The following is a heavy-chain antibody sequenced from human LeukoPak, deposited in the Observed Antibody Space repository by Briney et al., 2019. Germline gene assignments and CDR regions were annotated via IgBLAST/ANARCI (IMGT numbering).Heavy chain of an antibody. Sequence: PSETLSLTCTVSGGSISSYYWSWIRQPPGKGLEWIGYIYYSGSTNYNPSLKSRVTIPVDTSKNQFSLKLSSVTAADTAVYYCARGQLVQSFDYWGQGTLVTVSS. CDR2: IYYSGST. CDR1: GGSISSYY. D-gene: IGHD6-13*01. CDR3: ARGQLVQSFDY. J-gene: IGHJ4*02. V-gene: IGHV4-59*01.